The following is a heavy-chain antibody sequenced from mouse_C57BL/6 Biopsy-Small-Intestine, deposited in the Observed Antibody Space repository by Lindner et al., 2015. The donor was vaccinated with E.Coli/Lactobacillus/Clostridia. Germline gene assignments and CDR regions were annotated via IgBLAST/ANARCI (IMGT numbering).Heavy chain of an antibody. V-gene: IGHV1-81*01. D-gene: IGHD1-1*01. Sequence: SVKVSCKASGYXFTSYGISWVRQAPGQGLEWMGWISAYNGNTNYAQKLQGRVTMTTDTSTSTAYMELRSLRSDNTAVYYCARDSSSWYYYYYGMDVWGQGTTVTVSS. CDR3: ARDSSSWYYYYYGMDV. CDR1: GYXFTSYG. CDR2: ISAYNGNT. J-gene: IGHJ1*01.